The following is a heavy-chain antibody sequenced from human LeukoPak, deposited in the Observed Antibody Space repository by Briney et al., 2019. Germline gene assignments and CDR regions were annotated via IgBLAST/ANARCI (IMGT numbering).Heavy chain of an antibody. D-gene: IGHD2-8*01. CDR2: IWYDGGDT. CDR1: GFTFSSYG. J-gene: IGHJ4*02. Sequence: GGSLRLSCTASGFTFSSYGMHWVRQAPGQGLEWLTIIWYDGGDTSYAESVQGRFTISRDNSKSTLYLEMSSLRAEDTAVYYCAKDRCTNGTSPATVDYWGQGTLVTVSS. V-gene: IGHV3-30*02. CDR3: AKDRCTNGTSPATVDY.